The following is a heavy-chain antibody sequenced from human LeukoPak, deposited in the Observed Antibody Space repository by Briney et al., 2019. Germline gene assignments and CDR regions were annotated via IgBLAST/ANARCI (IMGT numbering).Heavy chain of an antibody. J-gene: IGHJ5*02. CDR3: ARRRAVAGTNWFDP. CDR2: INHSGST. CDR1: GGSFSGYY. V-gene: IGHV4-34*01. D-gene: IGHD6-19*01. Sequence: SETLSLTCAVYGGSFSGYYWSWIRQPPGKGLEWIGEINHSGSTNYNPSLKSRVTISVDTSKNQFSLKLSSVTAADTAVYYCARRRAVAGTNWFDPWGQGTLVTVSS.